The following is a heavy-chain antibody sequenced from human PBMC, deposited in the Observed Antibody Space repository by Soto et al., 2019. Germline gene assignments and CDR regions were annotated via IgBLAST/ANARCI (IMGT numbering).Heavy chain of an antibody. D-gene: IGHD3-16*01. CDR3: AGGIWNTTLGY. CDR1: GFTFSSYW. Sequence: EVQLVESGGGLVQPGGSLRLSCSASGFTFSSYWMHWVRQAPGKGLVWVSRINSDGSSTSYADSVKGRFSISRDNTKNTMYLQMNSLRAEDTAVYYCAGGIWNTTLGYWGQGTLVTVSS. CDR2: INSDGSST. J-gene: IGHJ4*02. V-gene: IGHV3-74*01.